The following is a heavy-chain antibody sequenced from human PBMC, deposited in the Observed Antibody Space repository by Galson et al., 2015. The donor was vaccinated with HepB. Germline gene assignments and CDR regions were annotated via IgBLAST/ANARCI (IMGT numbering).Heavy chain of an antibody. D-gene: IGHD1-26*01. CDR2: IIPIFGTA. CDR3: ARGVGATTQPDY. CDR1: GGTFSNYA. V-gene: IGHV1-69*13. Sequence: SVKVSCKASGGTFSNYAISWVRQAPGQGLEWMGGIIPIFGTANYAQKFQGRVTITADESTSTAYMELSSLRSEDTAVYYCARGVGATTQPDYWGQGTTVTVSS. J-gene: IGHJ4*02.